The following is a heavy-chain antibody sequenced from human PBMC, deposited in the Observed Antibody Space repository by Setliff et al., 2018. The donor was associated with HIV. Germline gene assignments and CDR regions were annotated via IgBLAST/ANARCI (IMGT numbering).Heavy chain of an antibody. CDR1: GFTFSTYW. D-gene: IGHD1-26*01. J-gene: IGHJ4*02. Sequence: GGSLRLSCAASGFTFSTYWMSWVRQAPGKGLEWVANIKQDGSEKNYMDPVKGRFTISRDNAKNSLYLQMNSLRVEDTAVYYCATDCAVVGGTGSLDSWGQGTLVTVSS. CDR3: ATDCAVVGGTGSLDS. CDR2: IKQDGSEK. V-gene: IGHV3-7*05.